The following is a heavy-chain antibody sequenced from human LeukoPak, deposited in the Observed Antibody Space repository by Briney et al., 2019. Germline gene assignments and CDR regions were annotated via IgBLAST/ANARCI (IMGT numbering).Heavy chain of an antibody. CDR1: GFAFSSYS. CDR2: ITRSSSFL. V-gene: IGHV3-21*01. CDR3: ASEIPNLRYCSSTSCDY. Sequence: GGSLRLSCASSGFAFSSYSMNWVRQAPGKGLEWVSSITRSSSFLYYADSVKGRFTISRDNAKNSLYLQMSSLRAEDTAVYYCASEIPNLRYCSSTSCDYWGQGILVTVSS. D-gene: IGHD2-2*01. J-gene: IGHJ4*02.